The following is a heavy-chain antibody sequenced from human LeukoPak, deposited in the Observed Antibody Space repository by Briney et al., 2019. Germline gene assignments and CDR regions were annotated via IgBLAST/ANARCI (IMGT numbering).Heavy chain of an antibody. D-gene: IGHD3-10*01. J-gene: IGHJ6*03. CDR2: IYYSGST. V-gene: IGHV4-39*07. Sequence: SETLSLTCTVSGGSISSSSYYWGWIRQPPGKGLEWIGSIYYSGSTYYNPSLKSRVTISVDTSKNQFSLKLSSVTAADTAVYYCARVSLLWFGELLLHYYYYYYMDVWGKGTTVTVSS. CDR1: GGSISSSSYY. CDR3: ARVSLLWFGELLLHYYYYYYMDV.